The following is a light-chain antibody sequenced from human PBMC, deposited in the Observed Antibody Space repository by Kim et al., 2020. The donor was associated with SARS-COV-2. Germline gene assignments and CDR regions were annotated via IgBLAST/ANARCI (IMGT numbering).Light chain of an antibody. Sequence: EIVLTQSPGTLSLSPGERATLSCRASQSVASNHIAWFQQKPGQTPRLLIYGTSSRVTGIPDRFSASGSGTDFTLTISRLEPEDFAVYYCQHYGNSPYTFGQGTKLEI. CDR2: GTS. CDR1: QSVASNH. J-gene: IGKJ2*01. CDR3: QHYGNSPYT. V-gene: IGKV3-20*01.